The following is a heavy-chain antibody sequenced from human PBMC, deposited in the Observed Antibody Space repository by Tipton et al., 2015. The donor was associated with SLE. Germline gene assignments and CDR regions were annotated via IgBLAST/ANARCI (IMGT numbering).Heavy chain of an antibody. CDR2: IYYSEST. V-gene: IGHV4-59*01. CDR3: ATQIKDYGGNSGWYFDL. D-gene: IGHD4-23*01. J-gene: IGHJ2*01. Sequence: TLSLTCTVSGGSISSYYWSWIRQPPGKGLEWIGYIYYSESTNYNPSLKSRVTISVDRSKNQFSLKLSSVTAADTAVYYCATQIKDYGGNSGWYFDLWGRGTLVTVSS. CDR1: GGSISSYY.